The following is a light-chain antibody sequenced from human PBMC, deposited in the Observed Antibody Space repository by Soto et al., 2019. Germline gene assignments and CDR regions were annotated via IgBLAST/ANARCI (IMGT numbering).Light chain of an antibody. CDR1: QSVSSY. CDR3: QQRRNWSVT. Sequence: IGVTHSAATLSLSPGERATLPCRASQSVSSYLAWYQQKPGQAPRLLIYDASNRATGIPARFSGSGSGTDFTLTICSLEPEDFAVYSGQQRRNWSVTFAQGTRL. V-gene: IGKV3-11*01. J-gene: IGKJ5*01. CDR2: DAS.